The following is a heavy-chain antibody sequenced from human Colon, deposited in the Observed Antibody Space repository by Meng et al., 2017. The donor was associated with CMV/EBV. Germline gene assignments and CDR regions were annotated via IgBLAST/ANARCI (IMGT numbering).Heavy chain of an antibody. Sequence: GGSLRLSCAASGFTFDTYSMNWVRQAPGTGLQWVASITSSSSFIYYADSVKGRFTISRDDAKSSLYLQMNDLQVDDTAVYYCAGGLGTPTWGQGTLVTVSS. CDR3: AGGLGTPT. D-gene: IGHD1-14*01. CDR1: GFTFDTYS. CDR2: ITSSSSFI. J-gene: IGHJ5*02. V-gene: IGHV3-21*01.